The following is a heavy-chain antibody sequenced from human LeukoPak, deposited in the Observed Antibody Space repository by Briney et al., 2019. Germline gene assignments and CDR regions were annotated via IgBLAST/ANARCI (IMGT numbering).Heavy chain of an antibody. J-gene: IGHJ4*02. CDR2: INHSGST. D-gene: IGHD1-26*01. Sequence: SETLSLTCAVHGGSFSDYYWSWIRQSPGKGLEWIGEINHSGSTYHNPSLKSRVTISVDTSRNQFSLKLSSVTAADTAVYYCARHERATKFDYWGQGTLVIVSS. CDR1: GGSFSDYY. V-gene: IGHV4-34*01. CDR3: ARHERATKFDY.